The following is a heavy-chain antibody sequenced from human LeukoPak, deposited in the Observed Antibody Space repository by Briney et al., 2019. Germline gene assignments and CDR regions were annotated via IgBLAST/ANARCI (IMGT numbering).Heavy chain of an antibody. CDR2: ILPIFGTA. V-gene: IGHV1-69*05. Sequence: SVKVSCKASGGTFSSYAISWVRQAPGQGLEWMGGILPIFGTANYAQKFQGRVTITTDESTSTAYMELSSLRSEDTAVYYCARGGDATPYYYYYGMDVWGQGTTVTVSS. D-gene: IGHD2-21*02. CDR1: GGTFSSYA. J-gene: IGHJ6*02. CDR3: ARGGDATPYYYYYGMDV.